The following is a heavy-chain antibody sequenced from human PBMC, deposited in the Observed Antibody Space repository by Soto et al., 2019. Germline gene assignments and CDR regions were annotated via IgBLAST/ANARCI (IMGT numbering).Heavy chain of an antibody. D-gene: IGHD1-1*01. CDR2: ISSSGTTI. V-gene: IGHV3-48*01. Sequence: EVQLVESGGGLVQPGGSLRLSCVVSGFTFSDLYMNWVCQAPGKGLEWISYISSSGTTIYYADSVKGRFTISRDNAKRSLYLQMDSLRVEDTAVYYCARRNALEYWGQGTLVTVSS. J-gene: IGHJ4*02. CDR3: ARRNALEY. CDR1: GFTFSDLY.